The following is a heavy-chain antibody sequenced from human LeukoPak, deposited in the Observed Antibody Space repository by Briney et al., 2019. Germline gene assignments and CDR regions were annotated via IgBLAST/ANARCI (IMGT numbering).Heavy chain of an antibody. CDR2: IYSDRST. D-gene: IGHD1-1*01. CDR1: GFAVSSKY. V-gene: IGHV3-66*01. Sequence: GGSLRLSCAASGFAVSSKYMSWVRQAPGKGLEWVSVIYSDRSTYYADSVKGRFTISRDNSKNTLYLQMNSLRAEDTAVYYCAREGPGTTFDYWGQGTLVTVSS. J-gene: IGHJ4*02. CDR3: AREGPGTTFDY.